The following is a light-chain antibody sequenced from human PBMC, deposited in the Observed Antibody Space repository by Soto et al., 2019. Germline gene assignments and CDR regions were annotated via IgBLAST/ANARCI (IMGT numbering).Light chain of an antibody. CDR2: DAS. V-gene: IGKV3-11*01. J-gene: IGKJ3*01. Sequence: EIVLTQSPATLSLSPGVGATLSCRASQSVSSYLAWYQQKPGQAPRLLLYDASNRATGIPARFSGSGSGTDFTLTISSLKPEDFAVYYCQQRSSWPPTFGPGTKVDIK. CDR3: QQRSSWPPT. CDR1: QSVSSY.